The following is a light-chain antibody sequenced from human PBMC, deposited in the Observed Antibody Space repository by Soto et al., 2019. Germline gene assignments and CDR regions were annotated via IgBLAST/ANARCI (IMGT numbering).Light chain of an antibody. J-gene: IGKJ4*01. CDR1: ESISSW. CDR3: QQYTADPLT. Sequence: DIQMTQSPSTLSASVGDRVTITCRASESISSWLAWYQQKPGKAPNLLIYKASSLESGVPSTFSGSGSGTESTLTISSLQPDDFATYYCQQYTADPLTFGGGTKVDIK. CDR2: KAS. V-gene: IGKV1-5*03.